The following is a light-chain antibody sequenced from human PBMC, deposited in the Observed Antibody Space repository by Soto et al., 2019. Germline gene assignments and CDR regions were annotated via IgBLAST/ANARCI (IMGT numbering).Light chain of an antibody. Sequence: DIVMTQSPDSLAVSLGERATINCKSSQSVLYSSKNKNYLAWYQQKPGQPPKLLIYWASARESGVPDRFSGSGSGTDLTLTISSLQAEDVAVYYCQQYYSTPWTFGQGTKVEIK. CDR1: QSVLYSSKNKNY. V-gene: IGKV4-1*01. J-gene: IGKJ1*01. CDR2: WAS. CDR3: QQYYSTPWT.